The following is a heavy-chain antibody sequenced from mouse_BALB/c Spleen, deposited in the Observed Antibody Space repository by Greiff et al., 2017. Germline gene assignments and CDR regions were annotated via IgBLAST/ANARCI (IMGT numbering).Heavy chain of an antibody. V-gene: IGHV14-4*02. Sequence: EGQLQQSGAELVRSGASVKLSCTASGFNIKDYYMHWVKQRPEQGLEWIGWIDPENGDTEYAPKFQGKATMTADTSSNTAYLQLSSLTSEDTAVYYCNALYGSSYGWFAYWGQGTLVTVSA. CDR2: IDPENGDT. D-gene: IGHD1-1*01. CDR3: NALYGSSYGWFAY. CDR1: GFNIKDYY. J-gene: IGHJ3*01.